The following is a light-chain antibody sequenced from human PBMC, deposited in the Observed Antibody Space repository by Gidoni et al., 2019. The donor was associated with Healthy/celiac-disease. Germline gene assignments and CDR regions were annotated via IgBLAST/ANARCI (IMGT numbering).Light chain of an antibody. J-gene: IGKJ4*01. Sequence: EIVLTPSPGTLSLSPGERATLSCRASQSVSSSSLAWYQQKPGQAPRLLIYGASSWATGIPDRFSGSGSGTHFTLTISRLEPEDFAVYYCQQYGSSPLTFGGGTKVEIK. CDR1: QSVSSSS. V-gene: IGKV3-20*01. CDR2: GAS. CDR3: QQYGSSPLT.